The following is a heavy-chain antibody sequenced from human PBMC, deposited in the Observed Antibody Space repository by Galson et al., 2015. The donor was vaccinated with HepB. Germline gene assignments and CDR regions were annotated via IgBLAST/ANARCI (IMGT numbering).Heavy chain of an antibody. V-gene: IGHV3-23*01. CDR2: ISGSGDST. J-gene: IGHJ4*02. D-gene: IGHD6-13*01. CDR1: GFTFSSYA. CDR3: AKDRSIAATGMGGY. Sequence: SLRLSCAVPGFTFSSYAMTWVRQAPGKGLEWVSAISGSGDSTYYADPVKGRFTISRDNSKNTLYLQMNSLRAEDTALYYCAKDRSIAATGMGGYWGQGTLVTVSS.